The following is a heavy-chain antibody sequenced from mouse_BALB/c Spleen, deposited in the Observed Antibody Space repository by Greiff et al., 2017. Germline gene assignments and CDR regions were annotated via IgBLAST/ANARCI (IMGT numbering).Heavy chain of an antibody. D-gene: IGHD2-3*01. V-gene: IGHV5-12-1*01. CDR3: ARHDGYYDAMDY. Sequence: DVKLVASGGGLVKPGGSLKLSCAASGFAFSSYDMSWVRQPPEKRLGWVAYFSSGGGSTYYPDTVKGRFTISRDNAKNTLYLQMSSLKSEDTAMYYCARHDGYYDAMDYWGQGTSVTVSS. J-gene: IGHJ4*01. CDR2: FSSGGGST. CDR1: GFAFSSYD.